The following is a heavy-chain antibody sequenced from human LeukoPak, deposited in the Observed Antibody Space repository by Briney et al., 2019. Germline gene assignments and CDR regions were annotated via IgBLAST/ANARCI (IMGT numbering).Heavy chain of an antibody. CDR1: GGPISSYY. J-gene: IGHJ2*01. Sequence: TETLSLTCTVSGGPISSYYWSWIRQPPGKGLECVGYISYRGITNYSPSLLSRVTMSVDTSKNQFSLRLSSVTAADAAMYYCARGYVSGTDWFFDLWGRGTLVTVSS. V-gene: IGHV4-59*08. D-gene: IGHD3-10*01. CDR3: ARGYVSGTDWFFDL. CDR2: ISYRGIT.